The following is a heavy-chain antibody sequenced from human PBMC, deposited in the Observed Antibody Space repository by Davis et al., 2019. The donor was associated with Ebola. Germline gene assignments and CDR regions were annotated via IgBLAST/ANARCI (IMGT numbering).Heavy chain of an antibody. J-gene: IGHJ6*02. CDR3: ARLEWDILYYYGMDV. V-gene: IGHV3-23*01. CDR1: GFTFRSYA. CDR2: ISCSGGST. Sequence: GESLMTPCASSGFTFRSYAMSRLLLAPGKGLEWVSAISCSGGSTSYAASVKGRFTISRENSKNTLYLQMNSLSAEDSAVYYCARLEWDILYYYGMDVWGQGTTVTVSS. D-gene: IGHD3-3*01.